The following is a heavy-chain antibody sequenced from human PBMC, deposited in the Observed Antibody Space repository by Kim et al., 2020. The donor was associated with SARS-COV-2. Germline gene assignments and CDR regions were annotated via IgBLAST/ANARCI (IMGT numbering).Heavy chain of an antibody. V-gene: IGHV3-9*01. Sequence: GGSLRLSCSASGFTFGDYAMHWVRQAPGKGLEWVSGISWNSGSIGYADSVKGRFTISRDNAKNSLYLQMNSLRAEDTALYYCAKDRLGWELPTYYGMDVWGQGTTVTVSS. CDR2: ISWNSGSI. D-gene: IGHD1-26*01. CDR3: AKDRLGWELPTYYGMDV. CDR1: GFTFGDYA. J-gene: IGHJ6*02.